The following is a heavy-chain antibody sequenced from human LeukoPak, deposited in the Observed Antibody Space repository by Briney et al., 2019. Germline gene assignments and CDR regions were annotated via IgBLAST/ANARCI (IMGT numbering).Heavy chain of an antibody. V-gene: IGHV1-18*01. CDR1: GYTFISYG. Sequence: ASVKVSCKASGYTFISYGISWVRQAAGQGLEWMGWIRAYNGNTNYAQKLQGRVTMTRDTSTSTAYMELRSLRSDDTAVYYCARDFSSGWDLFDYWGQGTLVTVSS. J-gene: IGHJ4*02. CDR2: IRAYNGNT. CDR3: ARDFSSGWDLFDY. D-gene: IGHD1-26*01.